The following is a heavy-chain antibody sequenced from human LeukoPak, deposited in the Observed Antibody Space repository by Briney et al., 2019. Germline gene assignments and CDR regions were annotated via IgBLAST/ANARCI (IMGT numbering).Heavy chain of an antibody. CDR3: TTAQFFNSSGSLAY. CDR1: GFTFNKAR. V-gene: IGHV3-15*01. J-gene: IGHJ4*02. Sequence: GGSLRLSCAASGFTFNKARMNWVRQGPGKGLEWVGRFTSKTDGGTTDYAAPVRGRFTISRDDSKDTLYLQMNSLKTEDTAVYYCTTAQFFNSSGSLAYWGQGTLVTVSS. D-gene: IGHD3-22*01. CDR2: FTSKTDGGTT.